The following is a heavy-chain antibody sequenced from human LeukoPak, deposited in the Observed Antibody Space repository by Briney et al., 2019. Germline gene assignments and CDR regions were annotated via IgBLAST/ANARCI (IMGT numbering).Heavy chain of an antibody. CDR3: ARMGVVVVITNSYFDY. CDR1: GGSFSGYY. CDR2: INHSGST. D-gene: IGHD3-22*01. Sequence: KPLETLSLTCAVYGGSFSGYYWSWIRQPPGKGLEWIGEINHSGSTNYNPFLKSRVTISVDTSKNQFSLKLSSVTAAETAVYYCARMGVVVVITNSYFDYWGQGTLVTVSS. J-gene: IGHJ4*02. V-gene: IGHV4-34*01.